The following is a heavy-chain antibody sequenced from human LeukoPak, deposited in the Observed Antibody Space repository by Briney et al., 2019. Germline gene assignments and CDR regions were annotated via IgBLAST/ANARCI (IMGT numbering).Heavy chain of an antibody. J-gene: IGHJ4*02. CDR2: IPYDGSNK. D-gene: IGHD1-26*01. CDR1: GFTFSSYG. Sequence: GRSLRLSCAASGFTFSSYGMHWVRQAPGKGLEWMAVIPYDGSNKYYADSVKGRFTISRDNSKNTLYLQMNSLRAEDTAVYYCAKLGGPLGYWGQGALVTVSS. V-gene: IGHV3-30*18. CDR3: AKLGGPLGY.